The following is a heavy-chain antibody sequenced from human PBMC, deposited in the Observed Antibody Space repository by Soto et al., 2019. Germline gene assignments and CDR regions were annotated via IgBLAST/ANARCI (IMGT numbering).Heavy chain of an antibody. CDR2: TKNKANSYTT. D-gene: IGHD3-16*01. CDR1: GFTFSDRY. J-gene: IGHJ4*02. CDR3: TIEGAYPGPDFDY. V-gene: IGHV3-72*01. Sequence: PGGSLRLSCAASGFTFSDRYMDWVRRAPGKGLEWVGRTKNKANSYTTEYAASVKGRFTISRDYSRDSVYLQMNSLKTDDTAVYYCTIEGAYPGPDFDYWGQGTLVTVSS.